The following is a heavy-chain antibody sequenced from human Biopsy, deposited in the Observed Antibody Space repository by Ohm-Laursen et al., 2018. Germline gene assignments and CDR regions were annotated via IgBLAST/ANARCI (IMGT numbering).Heavy chain of an antibody. Sequence: SDTLSLTCSVSGGLNSNYYWSWVRQSAGKGLEWIGRLYTSGDTNYNPSLKSRVTISVDTSKNQFSLKLRSVTAADTAVYYCARAVDYYDPYYYYGLDVWGQGTTVTVSS. J-gene: IGHJ6*02. D-gene: IGHD3-16*01. CDR2: LYTSGDT. CDR1: GGLNSNYY. CDR3: ARAVDYYDPYYYYGLDV. V-gene: IGHV4-4*07.